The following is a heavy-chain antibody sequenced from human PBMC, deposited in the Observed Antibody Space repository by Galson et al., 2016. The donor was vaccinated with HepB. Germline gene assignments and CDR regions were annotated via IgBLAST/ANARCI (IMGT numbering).Heavy chain of an antibody. CDR1: GFTFSSFA. Sequence: SLRLSCAASGFTFSSFAMSWVRQAPGKGLEWISGISGSGDITYDADSVKGRFTISRDNSKNMLYLQLSSLRVEDTALYYCMSRRRDAWAGYGSRFQHWGQGTLVTVSS. J-gene: IGHJ1*01. CDR2: ISGSGDIT. V-gene: IGHV3-23*01. CDR3: MSRRRDAWAGYGSRFQH. D-gene: IGHD3/OR15-3a*01.